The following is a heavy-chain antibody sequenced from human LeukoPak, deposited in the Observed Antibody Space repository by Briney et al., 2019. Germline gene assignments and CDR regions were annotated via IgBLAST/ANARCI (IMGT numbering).Heavy chain of an antibody. V-gene: IGHV3-30-3*01. Sequence: PGRSLRLSCAASGFTLSSYAMHWVRQAPGKGREWVAVISYGGSNKHYADSVKGRFTISRDNSKNTLYLQMNSLRAEDTAVYYCARDNEQWLVVDYWGQGTLVTVSS. J-gene: IGHJ4*02. CDR1: GFTLSSYA. CDR3: ARDNEQWLVVDY. D-gene: IGHD6-19*01. CDR2: ISYGGSNK.